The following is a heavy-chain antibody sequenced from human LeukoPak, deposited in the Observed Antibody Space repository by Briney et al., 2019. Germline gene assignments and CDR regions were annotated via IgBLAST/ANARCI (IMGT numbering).Heavy chain of an antibody. D-gene: IGHD2-15*01. V-gene: IGHV3-7*03. CDR2: MKQDGSEK. CDR1: GFTFSNYW. CDR3: TRGKGDQGWY. J-gene: IGHJ4*02. Sequence: GGSLRLSCAASGFTFSNYWMSRVRQAPGKGLEWVANMKQDGSEKYYVDSVKGRFTISRGNAKKSLYLQMNSLKTEDTAVYYCTRGKGDQGWYWGQGTLVTVSS.